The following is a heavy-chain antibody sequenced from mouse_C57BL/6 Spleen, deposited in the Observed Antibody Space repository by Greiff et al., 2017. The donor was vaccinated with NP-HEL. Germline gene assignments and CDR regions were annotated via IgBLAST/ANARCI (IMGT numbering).Heavy chain of an antibody. CDR3: TRRITAVLAHFDD. D-gene: IGHD1-1*02. CDR1: GFTFSDAW. Sequence: EVMLVESGGGLVQPGGSMKLSCAASGFTFSDAWMDWVRQSPEKGLEWVAEIRNKANNHATYYAVSVKGRFTISRDDSKSSVYLQMNSLRAEATGIYYGTRRITAVLAHFDDWGKGTTLTVSS. CDR2: IRNKANNHAT. V-gene: IGHV6-6*01. J-gene: IGHJ2*01.